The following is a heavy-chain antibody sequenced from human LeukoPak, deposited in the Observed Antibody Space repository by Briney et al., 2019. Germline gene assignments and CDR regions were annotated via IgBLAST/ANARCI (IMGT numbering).Heavy chain of an antibody. CDR2: IVPMFGTT. V-gene: IGHV1-69*13. CDR1: GGTFSSYA. Sequence: ASVKVSCKASGGTFSSYAFSWVRQAPGQGLGWMGGIVPMFGTTNFAQQFQGRVTITADESTSTVYMELSSLRSEDSAVYYCARDLTHRRNYDNSGYQIVSAFWGQGTLVTVSS. CDR3: ARDLTHRRNYDNSGYQIVSAF. D-gene: IGHD3-22*01. J-gene: IGHJ4*02.